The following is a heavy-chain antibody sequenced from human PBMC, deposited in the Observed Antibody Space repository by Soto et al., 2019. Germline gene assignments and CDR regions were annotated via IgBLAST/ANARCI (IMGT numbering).Heavy chain of an antibody. D-gene: IGHD6-13*01. CDR3: SAETQQLVQDYYGMDV. Sequence: QWVRQALGQRLEWIGWIVVGSGNTNYAQNFQERVTITSDMSTITAXXELSSLRXXDTAVYYCSAETQQLVQDYYGMDVWCQGTTVTVSS. J-gene: IGHJ6*02. CDR2: IVVGSGNT. V-gene: IGHV1-58*01.